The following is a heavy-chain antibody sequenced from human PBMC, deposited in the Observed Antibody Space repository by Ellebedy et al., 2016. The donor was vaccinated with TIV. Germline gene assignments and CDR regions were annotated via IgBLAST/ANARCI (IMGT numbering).Heavy chain of an antibody. Sequence: SETLSLTCAVYGGSFSGYYWSWIRQPPGKGLEWIGEINHSGSTNYNPSLKSRVTISVDTSKNQFSLKLSSVTAADTAVYYCARGYNWHYGKYDYWGQGTLVTVSS. V-gene: IGHV4-34*01. J-gene: IGHJ4*02. D-gene: IGHD1-20*01. CDR2: INHSGST. CDR3: ARGYNWHYGKYDY. CDR1: GGSFSGYY.